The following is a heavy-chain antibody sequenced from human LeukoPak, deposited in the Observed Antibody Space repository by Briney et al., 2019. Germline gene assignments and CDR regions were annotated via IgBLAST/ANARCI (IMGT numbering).Heavy chain of an antibody. V-gene: IGHV3-23*01. J-gene: IGHJ4*02. D-gene: IGHD3-22*01. CDR1: GLTFSSYA. CDR3: AKDRGTMIVVVADY. CDR2: ISGSGGST. Sequence: GGSLRLSCAASGLTFSSYAMSWVRQAPGKGLEWVSAISGSGGSTYYADSEKGRFTISRDNSKNTLYLQMNSLRAEVTAVYYCAKDRGTMIVVVADYWGQGTLVTVSS.